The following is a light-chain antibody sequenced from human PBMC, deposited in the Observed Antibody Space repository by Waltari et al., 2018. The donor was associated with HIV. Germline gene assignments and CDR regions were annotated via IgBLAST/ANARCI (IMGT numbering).Light chain of an antibody. J-gene: IGLJ3*02. CDR2: DVI. Sequence: QSALTQPHSVSGSPGQSVTLSCTGTSSDVGDYNYVSWYQRHPGKAPKLMIYDVIKRPSGVPDRFSGSKSGNTASLTISGLQAEDDAEYYCCSYAGTWLFGGGTKLTVL. V-gene: IGLV2-11*01. CDR1: SSDVGDYNY. CDR3: CSYAGTWL.